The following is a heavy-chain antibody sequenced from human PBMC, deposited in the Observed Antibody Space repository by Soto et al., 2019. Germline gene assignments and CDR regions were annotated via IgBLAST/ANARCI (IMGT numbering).Heavy chain of an antibody. CDR3: ARLGGFYQALDQ. J-gene: IGHJ4*02. Sequence: SETLSLTCTVSGGSMSSYYWGWIRQPPGKGLEWIGYIYYSGSTSYNPSLKSRLSISLETSKKQFSLRMTSVTAADTAVYFCARLGGFYQALDQWGRGTLVTVSS. CDR1: GGSMSSYY. CDR2: IYYSGST. D-gene: IGHD3-22*01. V-gene: IGHV4-59*08.